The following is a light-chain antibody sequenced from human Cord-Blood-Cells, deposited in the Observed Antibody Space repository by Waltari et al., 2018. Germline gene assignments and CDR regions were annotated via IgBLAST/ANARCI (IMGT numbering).Light chain of an antibody. CDR2: AAS. Sequence: DIQMTQSPSSLSASVGDRVTITCRASQSISSYLNWYQQKPGKAPKLLIYAASSFQSGVPSRFSGSGSGTDFTLTISSLQPEDFATYYGQQSYSTPPTFGQGTKVEIK. CDR1: QSISSY. J-gene: IGKJ1*01. CDR3: QQSYSTPPT. V-gene: IGKV1-39*01.